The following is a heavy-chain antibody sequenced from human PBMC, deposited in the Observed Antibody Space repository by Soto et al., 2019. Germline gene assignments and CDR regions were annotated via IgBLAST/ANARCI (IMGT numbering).Heavy chain of an antibody. V-gene: IGHV1-3*01. CDR2: INAGNGDT. CDR1: AYIFTDYA. J-gene: IGHJ4*02. D-gene: IGHD2-21*01. CDR3: ARSPAGYSRFDF. Sequence: GASVKVSCKTSAYIFTDYAIHWVRQAPGQSLEWIGRINAGNGDTNFPQKFQDRVIITRDTSATTAYMELSSLSSEDTAVYYCARSPAGYSRFDFWGQGTLVTVSS.